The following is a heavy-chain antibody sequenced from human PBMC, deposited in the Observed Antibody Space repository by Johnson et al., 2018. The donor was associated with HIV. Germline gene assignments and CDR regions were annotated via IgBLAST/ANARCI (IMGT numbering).Heavy chain of an antibody. CDR2: IRYDGSNK. J-gene: IGHJ3*02. CDR3: AKGGVGIDGNRDAFDI. Sequence: QVHLVESGGGVVQPGGSLRLSCAASGFTLSIYGMHWVRQAPGKGLEWVTFIRYDGSNKYYAESVKGRFTISRDNPKNTLYLQMNSLRGEDTVVYYCAKGGVGIDGNRDAFDIWGQGTMVTVSS. CDR1: GFTLSIYG. D-gene: IGHD5-24*01. V-gene: IGHV3-30*02.